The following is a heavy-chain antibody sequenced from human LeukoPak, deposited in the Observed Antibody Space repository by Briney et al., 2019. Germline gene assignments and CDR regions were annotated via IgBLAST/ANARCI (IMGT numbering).Heavy chain of an antibody. D-gene: IGHD3-16*01. Sequence: PSETLSLTCTVSGGSISSYYWSWIRQPPGKGLEWIGYIYYSGSTNYNSSLKSRVTISVDTFKNQFSLKLSSVTAADTAVYYCARGVGLTQGGAFDFWGQGTLVTVSS. J-gene: IGHJ4*02. CDR1: GGSISSYY. V-gene: IGHV4-59*01. CDR2: IYYSGST. CDR3: ARGVGLTQGGAFDF.